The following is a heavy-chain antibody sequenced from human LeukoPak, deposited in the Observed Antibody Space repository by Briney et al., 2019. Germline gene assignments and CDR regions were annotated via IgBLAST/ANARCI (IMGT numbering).Heavy chain of an antibody. V-gene: IGHV1-18*01. CDR1: GYTFTSYG. CDR2: ISAYNGNT. CDR3: ARDLAVAGTRWFNP. Sequence: ASVKVSCKASGYTFTSYGISWVRQAPGQGLEWMGWISAYNGNTNYAQKLQGRVTMTTDTSTSTAYMELRSLRSDDTAVYYCARDLAVAGTRWFNPWGQGTLVTVSS. D-gene: IGHD6-19*01. J-gene: IGHJ5*02.